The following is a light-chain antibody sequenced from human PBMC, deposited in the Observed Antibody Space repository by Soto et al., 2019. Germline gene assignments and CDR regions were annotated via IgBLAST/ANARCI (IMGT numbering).Light chain of an antibody. V-gene: IGKV3-15*01. CDR3: QQYNICPRA. Sequence: EIVMTQSPATLSVSPGERATLSCRASQSVSSNLAWYQQKPGQAPRVLTYGASNRATGIPARFSGSGSGTEFTPTITSLQSEDFAVYYGQQYNICPRAFGQGTKVEIK. CDR2: GAS. CDR1: QSVSSN. J-gene: IGKJ1*01.